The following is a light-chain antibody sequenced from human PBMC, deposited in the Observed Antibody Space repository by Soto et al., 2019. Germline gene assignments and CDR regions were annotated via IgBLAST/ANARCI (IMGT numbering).Light chain of an antibody. J-gene: IGKJ1*01. CDR3: QQYNNSPPWT. CDR1: QSVSSS. Sequence: EIVMTQSPATLSVSPGERATLSCRASQSVSSSLAWYQQKPGQAPRLLIYGASARATGSPARFSGSGSGTEFTLTISSLQSEDFVVYYCQQYNNSPPWTFGQGTKVEIK. CDR2: GAS. V-gene: IGKV3-15*01.